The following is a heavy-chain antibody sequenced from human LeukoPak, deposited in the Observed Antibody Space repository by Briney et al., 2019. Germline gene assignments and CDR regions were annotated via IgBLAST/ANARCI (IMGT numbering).Heavy chain of an antibody. CDR3: ARGPIFGVVTLNWFDP. Sequence: PGGSLRLSCAASGFTFSSYEMNWVRQAPGKGLEWVSYISSSGSTIYYADSVKGRSTISRDNAKNSLYLQMNSLRAEDTAVYYCARGPIFGVVTLNWFDPWGQGTLVTVSS. CDR1: GFTFSSYE. D-gene: IGHD3-3*01. CDR2: ISSSGSTI. V-gene: IGHV3-48*03. J-gene: IGHJ5*02.